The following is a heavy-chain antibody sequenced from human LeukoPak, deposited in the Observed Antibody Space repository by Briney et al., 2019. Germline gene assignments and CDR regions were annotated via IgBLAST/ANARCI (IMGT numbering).Heavy chain of an antibody. V-gene: IGHV4-39*01. CDR3: ARLAHNQNLAVDY. D-gene: IGHD1-1*01. CDR1: GGSISSSSYS. Sequence: SETLSLTCTVSGGSISSSSYSWGWIRQPPGKGLEWIGSIYYSGSTYYNPSLKSRVTISVDTSKNQFSLKLSSVTAADTAVYYCARLAHNQNLAVDYWGQGTLVTVSS. J-gene: IGHJ4*02. CDR2: IYYSGST.